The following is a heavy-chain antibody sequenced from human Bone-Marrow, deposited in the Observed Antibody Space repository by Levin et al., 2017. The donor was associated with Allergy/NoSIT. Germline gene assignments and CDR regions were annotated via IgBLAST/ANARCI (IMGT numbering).Heavy chain of an antibody. Sequence: GGSLRLSCAASGFTLSTYGMHWVRQAPGNGLEWVSVISYDGDNKFYADSVMGRFTISRDKSKNTLYLQMNSLRVEDTAVYYCAKDNSEWSLIGGAPFDLWGLGTLVTVSS. D-gene: IGHD3-3*01. V-gene: IGHV3-30*18. CDR1: GFTLSTYG. CDR3: AKDNSEWSLIGGAPFDL. CDR2: ISYDGDNK. J-gene: IGHJ4*02.